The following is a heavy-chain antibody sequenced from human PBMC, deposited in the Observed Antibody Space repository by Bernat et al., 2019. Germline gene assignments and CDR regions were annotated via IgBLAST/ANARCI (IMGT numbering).Heavy chain of an antibody. V-gene: IGHV3-7*03. J-gene: IGHJ5*02. Sequence: EVQLVESGGGLVQPGGSLRLSCAASGITFSSYWMSWVRQAPGKGLEWVANINQEGSEKYYVDSVKGRFTFSRDNAKNSLFLQMNSLRVEDTAVYYCARLHHDSNWLDPWGQGTLVTVSS. CDR2: INQEGSEK. CDR1: GITFSSYW. D-gene: IGHD3-3*01. CDR3: ARLHHDSNWLDP.